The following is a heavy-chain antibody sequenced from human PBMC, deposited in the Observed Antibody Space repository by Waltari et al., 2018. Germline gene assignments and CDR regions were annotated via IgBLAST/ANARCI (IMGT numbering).Heavy chain of an antibody. CDR3: ARSSSGLLDFQH. J-gene: IGHJ1*01. CDR1: GFTVSSNY. CDR2: SYSGGST. D-gene: IGHD3-10*01. Sequence: EVQLVESGGGLIQPGGSLRLSCAASGFTVSSNYMSWVRQAPGKGREWVSVSYSGGSTYDADSVKGRFTISRDNSKNTLYLQMNSLRAEDTAVYYCARSSSGLLDFQHWGQGTLVTVSS. V-gene: IGHV3-53*01.